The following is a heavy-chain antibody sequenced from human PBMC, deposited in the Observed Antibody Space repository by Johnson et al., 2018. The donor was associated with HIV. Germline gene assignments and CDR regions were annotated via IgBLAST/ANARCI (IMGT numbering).Heavy chain of an antibody. D-gene: IGHD3-10*01. Sequence: VQLVESGGGLVKPGGSLRLSCATSGFTFSDYYMSWIRQPPGKGLAWLSYISSSGSTIYYADSVKGRFTISRDKAKNSLSLQMNSLGAEDTAVYYCAKDAGDVLLWFGEFSPRNAFDIWGQGTMVTVSS. CDR3: AKDAGDVLLWFGEFSPRNAFDI. CDR2: ISSSGSTI. J-gene: IGHJ3*02. V-gene: IGHV3-11*04. CDR1: GFTFSDYY.